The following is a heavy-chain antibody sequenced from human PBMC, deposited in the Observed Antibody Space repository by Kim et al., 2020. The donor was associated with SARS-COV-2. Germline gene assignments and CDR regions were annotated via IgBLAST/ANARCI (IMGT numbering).Heavy chain of an antibody. Sequence: KGRFTISRDNAKNTLYLQMNSLRAEDTAVYYCARDGDYDYVWGSYRPLDYWGQGTLVTVSS. V-gene: IGHV3-74*01. D-gene: IGHD3-16*02. CDR3: ARDGDYDYVWGSYRPLDY. J-gene: IGHJ4*02.